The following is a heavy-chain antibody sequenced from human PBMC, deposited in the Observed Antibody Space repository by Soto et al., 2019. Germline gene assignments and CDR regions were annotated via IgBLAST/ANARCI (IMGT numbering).Heavy chain of an antibody. V-gene: IGHV2-5*01. Sequence: PTPVNPTQTLTLTCTFSGFPLTTAGAGVGWIRQPPGKALEWLALTYWNDDTRYNPSLKSRLTITKDTSKNQVVLTMTNMDPVDTATFYCAHRGYGNYPRDNWFDPWGQGILVTVS. J-gene: IGHJ5*02. CDR2: TYWNDDT. D-gene: IGHD4-17*01. CDR1: GFPLTTAGAG. CDR3: AHRGYGNYPRDNWFDP.